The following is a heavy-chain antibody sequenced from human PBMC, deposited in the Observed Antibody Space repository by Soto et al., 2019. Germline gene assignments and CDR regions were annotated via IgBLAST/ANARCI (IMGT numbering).Heavy chain of an antibody. CDR2: ISYDGSNK. Sequence: VQLVESGGGVVQPGRSLRLSCAASGFTFSSYGMHWVRQAPGKGLEWVAVISYDGSNKYYADSVKGRFTISRDNSKNTLYLQMNSLRAEDTAVYYCAKDTDYGDYLMDVWGQGTTVTVSS. CDR3: AKDTDYGDYLMDV. V-gene: IGHV3-30*18. J-gene: IGHJ6*02. D-gene: IGHD4-17*01. CDR1: GFTFSSYG.